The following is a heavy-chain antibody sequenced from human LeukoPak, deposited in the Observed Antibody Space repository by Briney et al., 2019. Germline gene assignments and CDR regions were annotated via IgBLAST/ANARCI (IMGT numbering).Heavy chain of an antibody. CDR3: ARSYPSFYYGSGSKMGGAFDI. Sequence: GASVKVSCKASGYTFTSYYMHWVRQAPGQGLEWMGIINPSGGSTSYAQKFQGRVTMARDTSISTAYMELSRLRSDDTAVYYCARSYPSFYYGSGSKMGGAFDIWGQGTMVTVSS. D-gene: IGHD3-10*01. CDR2: INPSGGST. J-gene: IGHJ3*02. CDR1: GYTFTSYY. V-gene: IGHV1-46*01.